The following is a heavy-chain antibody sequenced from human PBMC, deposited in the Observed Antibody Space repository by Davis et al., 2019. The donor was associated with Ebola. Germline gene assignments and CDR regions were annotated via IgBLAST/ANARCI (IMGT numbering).Heavy chain of an antibody. Sequence: GESLKISCAASGFTFSNAWMSWVRQAPGKGLEWVGRIKSKTDGGTTDYAAPVKGRFTISRDDSKNTLYLQMNSLKTEDTAVYYCTTDQIFLGDYYGSGSYTDYWGQGTLVTVSS. CDR3: TTDQIFLGDYYGSGSYTDY. CDR2: IKSKTDGGTT. CDR1: GFTFSNAW. V-gene: IGHV3-15*01. J-gene: IGHJ4*02. D-gene: IGHD3-10*01.